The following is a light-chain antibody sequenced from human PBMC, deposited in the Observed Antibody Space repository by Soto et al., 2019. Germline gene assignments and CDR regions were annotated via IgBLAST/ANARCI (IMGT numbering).Light chain of an antibody. CDR2: AAS. CDR3: QQSYSTPPIT. CDR1: QSISSY. Sequence: IEVTQSPSSLAASLGDRVTITCRASQSISSYLNWYQQKPGKAPKLLIYAASSLQSGVPSRFSGSGSGTDFTLTISSLQPEDFATYYCQQSYSTPPITFGQGTRLEN. J-gene: IGKJ5*01. V-gene: IGKV1-39*01.